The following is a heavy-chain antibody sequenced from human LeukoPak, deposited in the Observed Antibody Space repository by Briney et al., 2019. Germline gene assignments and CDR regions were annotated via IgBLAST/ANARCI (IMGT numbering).Heavy chain of an antibody. CDR3: ARSMVRGLHTRWRNNWFDP. Sequence: PSETLSLTCAVYGGSFSGYYWSWIRQPPGKGLEWIGEINHSGSTNYNPSLKSRVTISVDTSKNQFSLKLSSVTAADTAVYYCARSMVRGLHTRWRNNWFDPWGQGTLVTVSS. CDR1: GGSFSGYY. CDR2: INHSGST. D-gene: IGHD3-10*01. J-gene: IGHJ5*02. V-gene: IGHV4-34*01.